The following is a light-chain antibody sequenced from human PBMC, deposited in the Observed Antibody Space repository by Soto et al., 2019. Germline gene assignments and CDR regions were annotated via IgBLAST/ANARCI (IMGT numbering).Light chain of an antibody. Sequence: DIQMTQSPSTLSASVVDRITITFLASQSIGSWLAWYQQKPGKAPKLLIYDASSLQSGVPSSFGGSGSGTEFTLTISSLQPDDFATYYCQQYHSFYITFGQGTRLEIK. J-gene: IGKJ5*01. CDR3: QQYHSFYIT. CDR2: DAS. CDR1: QSIGSW. V-gene: IGKV1-5*01.